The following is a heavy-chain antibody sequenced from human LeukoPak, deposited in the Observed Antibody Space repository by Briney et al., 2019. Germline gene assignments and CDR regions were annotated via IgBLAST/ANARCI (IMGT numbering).Heavy chain of an antibody. CDR2: ISYDGSNK. CDR3: EGRYCSSTSCSTN. J-gene: IGHJ4*02. V-gene: IGHV3-30*03. CDR1: GFTFSSYG. D-gene: IGHD2-2*02. Sequence: GGSLRLSCAASGFTFSSYGMHWVRQAPGKGLEWVAVISYDGSNKYYADSVKGRFTISRDNSKNTLYLQMNSLRAEDTAMYYCEGRYCSSTSCSTNWGQGTLVTVSS.